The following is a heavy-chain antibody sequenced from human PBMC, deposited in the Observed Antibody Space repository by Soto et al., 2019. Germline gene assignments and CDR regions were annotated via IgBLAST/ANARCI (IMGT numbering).Heavy chain of an antibody. Sequence: GGSLRLSCAASGFTFSSYWMHWVRQVPGKGLVWVSRIKSDGTSTSYADSVKGRFTISRDNAKNTLYLQMNSLRAEDTAVYYCTRSYRGSQYYHYGMSVCAQGSAVTVSS. D-gene: IGHD1-26*01. CDR3: TRSYRGSQYYHYGMSV. CDR2: IKSDGTST. V-gene: IGHV3-74*01. CDR1: GFTFSSYW. J-gene: IGHJ6*02.